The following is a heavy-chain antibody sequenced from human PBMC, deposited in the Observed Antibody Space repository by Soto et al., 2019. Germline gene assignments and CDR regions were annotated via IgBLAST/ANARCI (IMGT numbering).Heavy chain of an antibody. CDR3: ARSVGNWFDP. V-gene: IGHV4-59*08. J-gene: IGHJ5*02. Sequence: SETLSLTCTVSGGSISSYYWSWIRQPPGKGLEWIGYIYYSGSTNYNPSLKSRVTISVDTSKNQFSLKLSSVTAADTAVYYCARSVGNWFDPWGQGTLVTVSS. CDR1: GGSISSYY. D-gene: IGHD1-26*01. CDR2: IYYSGST.